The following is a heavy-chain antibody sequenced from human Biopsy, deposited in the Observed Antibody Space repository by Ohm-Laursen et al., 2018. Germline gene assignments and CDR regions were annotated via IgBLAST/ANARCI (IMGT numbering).Heavy chain of an antibody. V-gene: IGHV4-4*07. D-gene: IGHD1-26*01. Sequence: SETLSLTCTVSGDSINNYYWSWIRQPAGKGLEWIGRIYTSGSPNYNLSLESRVTMSVDTSKNQFSLNLRSETAADTAVYYCARGTGRYYVYGAFDIWGQGTVVTVSS. J-gene: IGHJ3*02. CDR2: IYTSGSP. CDR1: GDSINNYY. CDR3: ARGTGRYYVYGAFDI.